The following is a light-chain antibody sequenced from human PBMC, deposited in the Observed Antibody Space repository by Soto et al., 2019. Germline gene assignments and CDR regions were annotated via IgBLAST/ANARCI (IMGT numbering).Light chain of an antibody. Sequence: EIVLTQSPGTLSLSPGERATLSCRASQRVSDNYVAWYQQKPGQAPRLLISAASSRATGIPNRFSGSGSGTAFTLTISRLEPEDFAVYYCQQYGNSRSFGQGTKVEI. CDR2: AAS. J-gene: IGKJ1*01. V-gene: IGKV3-20*01. CDR1: QRVSDNY. CDR3: QQYGNSRS.